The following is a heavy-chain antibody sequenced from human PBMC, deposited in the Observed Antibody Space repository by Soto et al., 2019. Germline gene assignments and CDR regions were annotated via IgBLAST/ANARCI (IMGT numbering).Heavy chain of an antibody. J-gene: IGHJ2*01. CDR2: ISYDGSNK. Sequence: QVQLVESGGGVVQPGRSLRLSCAASGFTFSSYAMHWVRQAPGKGLEWVALISYDGSNKYYADSLKGRFTISRDTSKNTVYMEMNSLRTEDTAVYYCARVEAVAVTWWYFDLWGRGTLVTVSS. CDR1: GFTFSSYA. CDR3: ARVEAVAVTWWYFDL. V-gene: IGHV3-30*03. D-gene: IGHD6-19*01.